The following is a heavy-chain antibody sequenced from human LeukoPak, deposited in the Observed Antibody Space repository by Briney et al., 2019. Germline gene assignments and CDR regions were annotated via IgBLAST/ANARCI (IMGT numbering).Heavy chain of an antibody. Sequence: GGSLRLSCAASGFTFSSYWMSWVRQAPGKGLEWVANIKQDGSEKYYVDSVKGRFTISRDNAKNALYLQMNSMRPEDTAMYYCAKNDPDSSEDWGQGTLVTVSS. CDR1: GFTFSSYW. CDR3: AKNDPDSSED. J-gene: IGHJ4*02. D-gene: IGHD3-22*01. CDR2: IKQDGSEK. V-gene: IGHV3-7*01.